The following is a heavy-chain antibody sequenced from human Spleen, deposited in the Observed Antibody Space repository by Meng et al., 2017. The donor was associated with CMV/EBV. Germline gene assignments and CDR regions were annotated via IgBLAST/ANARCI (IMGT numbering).Heavy chain of an antibody. D-gene: IGHD3-3*01. CDR3: ARVLRFLEWGADY. J-gene: IGHJ4*02. V-gene: IGHV1-2*02. Sequence: KASGYTFTVYHMHWVRQAPGQGLEWMGWINPNSGGANYAQKFQGRVTITRNTSISTAYMELSSLRSEDTAVYYCARVLRFLEWGADYWGQGTLVTVSS. CDR1: GYTFTVYH. CDR2: INPNSGGA.